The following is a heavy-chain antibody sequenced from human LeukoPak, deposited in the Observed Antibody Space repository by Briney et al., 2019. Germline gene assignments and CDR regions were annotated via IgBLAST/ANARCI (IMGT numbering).Heavy chain of an antibody. CDR1: SGSISSYY. D-gene: IGHD3-22*01. J-gene: IGHJ4*02. CDR2: IHYSGSS. Sequence: SETLSLTCSVSSGSISSYYWTGCRQPPGKGLEWIGYIHYSGSSRSHPSLNSRVTMSVDTSKSQFSLKLTSVTAADTAVYYCARLDLFQSSGSTPVDYWGQGTLVTVSS. V-gene: IGHV4-59*08. CDR3: ARLDLFQSSGSTPVDY.